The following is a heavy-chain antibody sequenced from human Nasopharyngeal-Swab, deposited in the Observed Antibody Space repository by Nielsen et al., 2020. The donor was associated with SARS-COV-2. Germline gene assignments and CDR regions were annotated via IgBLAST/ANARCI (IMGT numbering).Heavy chain of an antibody. CDR2: IDWDDDK. V-gene: IGHV2-70*11. D-gene: IGHD6-6*01. CDR3: ARIISSYYYYGMDV. J-gene: IGHJ6*02. Sequence: SGPTLVKPTQTLTLTCTFSGFSLSTSGMCVSWIRQPPGKALEWLARIDWDDDKYYSTSLKTRLTISKDTSKNQVVLTMTNMDPVDTATYYCARIISSYYYYGMDVWGQGTTVTVSS. CDR1: GFSLSTSGMC.